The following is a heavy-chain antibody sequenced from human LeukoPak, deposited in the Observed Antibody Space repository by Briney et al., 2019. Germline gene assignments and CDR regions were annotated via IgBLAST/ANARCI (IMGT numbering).Heavy chain of an antibody. CDR2: ISNGGSYK. D-gene: IGHD2-21*02. V-gene: IGHV3-30*18. Sequence: PGRSLRLSCEASGFTFSTYGMHWVRQAPGKGLEWVAGISNGGSYKYYADSVKGRFTISRDNSRNTLYLQMNSLRPDDTALYYCANPRGGDSWAFGTWGQGTMVAVSS. J-gene: IGHJ3*02. CDR3: ANPRGGDSWAFGT. CDR1: GFTFSTYG.